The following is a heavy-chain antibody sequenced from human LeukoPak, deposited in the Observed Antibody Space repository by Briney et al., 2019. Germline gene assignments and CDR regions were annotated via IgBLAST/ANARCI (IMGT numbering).Heavy chain of an antibody. J-gene: IGHJ4*02. CDR3: ARGPNSSGWIYYFEY. CDR2: ISSSASDI. Sequence: PGGSLRLSCTASGFTFSHYEMNWVRQTPGKGLEWLSYISSSASDIYYADSVKGRFTISRDSAKKSVYLQVDSLRAEDTAVYYCARGPNSSGWIYYFEYWGQGTLVTVSS. V-gene: IGHV3-48*03. D-gene: IGHD6-19*01. CDR1: GFTFSHYE.